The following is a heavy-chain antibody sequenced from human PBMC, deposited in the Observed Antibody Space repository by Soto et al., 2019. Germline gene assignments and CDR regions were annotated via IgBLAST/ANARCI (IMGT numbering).Heavy chain of an antibody. Sequence: QVQLQQWGAGLLKPSETLSLSCAVYGASFSGYYWNWIRQPPGKGLEWIGEINQSGSTNYSPSLKTRVTISVDTSKKQLSLRVSSVTAADTAVYYCARRFSGTGRYFDYWGQGTRVTVSS. CDR2: INQSGST. V-gene: IGHV4-34*02. D-gene: IGHD1-1*01. CDR3: ARRFSGTGRYFDY. CDR1: GASFSGYY. J-gene: IGHJ4*02.